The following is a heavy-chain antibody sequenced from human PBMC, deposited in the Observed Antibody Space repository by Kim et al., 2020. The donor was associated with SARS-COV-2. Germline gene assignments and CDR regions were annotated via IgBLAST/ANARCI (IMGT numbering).Heavy chain of an antibody. CDR3: ARPIIAVGGTGDY. Sequence: GGSLRLSCAASGFTFSSYGMHWVRQAPGKGLEWVAVISYDGSNKYYADSVKGRFTISRDNSKNTRYLQMNSLIAEGTAVYYCARPIIAVGGTGDYWGRGTVVTVPS. J-gene: IGHJ4*02. D-gene: IGHD6-19*01. CDR2: ISYDGSNK. CDR1: GFTFSSYG. V-gene: IGHV3-33*05.